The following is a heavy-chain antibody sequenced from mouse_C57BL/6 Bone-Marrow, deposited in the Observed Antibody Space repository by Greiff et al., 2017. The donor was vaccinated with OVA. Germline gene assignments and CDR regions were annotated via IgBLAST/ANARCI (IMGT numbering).Heavy chain of an antibody. CDR1: GFNIKDDF. J-gene: IGHJ2*01. Sequence: EVQVVESGAELVRPGASVKLSCTASGFNIKDDFMHWVKQRPEQGLEWIGWIDPENGDTEYASKFQGKATITADTSSNTAYLQLSSLTSEDTAVYYCTRIYYWGQGTTLTVSS. V-gene: IGHV14-4*01. CDR2: IDPENGDT. CDR3: TRIYY.